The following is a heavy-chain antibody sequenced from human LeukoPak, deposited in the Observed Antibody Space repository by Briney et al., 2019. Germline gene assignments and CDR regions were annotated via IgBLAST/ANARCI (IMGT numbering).Heavy chain of an antibody. J-gene: IGHJ3*02. V-gene: IGHV3-30*04. CDR2: ISYDGSNK. CDR3: ARDSSSHAFYI. D-gene: IGHD6-13*01. CDR1: GFTFSNYA. Sequence: GGSLRLSCAASGFTFSNYAMHWVRQAPGKGLEWVAVISYDGSNKYYADSVKGRFTISRDNSKNTLYLQMNSLRAEDTAVYYCARDSSSHAFYISGQGGILTVSS.